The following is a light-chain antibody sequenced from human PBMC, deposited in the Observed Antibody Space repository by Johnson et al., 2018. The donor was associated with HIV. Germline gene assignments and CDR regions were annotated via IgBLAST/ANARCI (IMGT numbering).Light chain of an antibody. J-gene: IGLJ1*01. CDR3: GTWDSSLSAYV. CDR2: DNN. CDR1: SSNIGNNY. V-gene: IGLV1-51*01. Sequence: QSVLTQPPSVSAAHGQKVTISCSGSSSNIGNNYVSWYQQLPGTALKLLIYDNNKRPSGIRDRFSGSKSGTSATLGITGLQTGYEADYYCGTWDSSLSAYVIGTGTKVTVL.